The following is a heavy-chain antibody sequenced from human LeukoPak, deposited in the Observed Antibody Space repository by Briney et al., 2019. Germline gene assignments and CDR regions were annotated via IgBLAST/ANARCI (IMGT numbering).Heavy chain of an antibody. CDR2: INPNSGGT. J-gene: IGHJ4*02. Sequence: GASVKVSCKASGYTFTGYYMHWVRQAPGQGLEWMGWINPNSGGTNYAQKFQGRVTMTRDTSISTAYMELSRLRSDDTAVYYCARGDSSGPTPFDYWGQGTLVTVSS. V-gene: IGHV1-2*02. CDR1: GYTFTGYY. CDR3: ARGDSSGPTPFDY. D-gene: IGHD3-22*01.